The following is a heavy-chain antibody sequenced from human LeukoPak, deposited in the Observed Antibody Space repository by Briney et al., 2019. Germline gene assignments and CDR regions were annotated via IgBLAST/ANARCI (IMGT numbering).Heavy chain of an antibody. CDR2: INHGGST. CDR3: ARGRYCGSTSCPPGPY. D-gene: IGHD2-2*01. CDR1: GGSFSGYS. J-gene: IGHJ4*02. Sequence: PSETLSLTCAVYGGSFSGYSWTWIRQPPGKGLEWIGEINHGGSTNYNPSLKSRVTISLDTSKNQFSLNLNSVTAADTAVYYCARGRYCGSTSCPPGPYWGQGTLVTVSS. V-gene: IGHV4-34*01.